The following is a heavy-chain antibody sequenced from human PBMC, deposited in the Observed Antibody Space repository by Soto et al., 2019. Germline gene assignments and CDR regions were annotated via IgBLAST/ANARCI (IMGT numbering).Heavy chain of an antibody. CDR3: AGSISGDPWFDP. J-gene: IGHJ5*02. D-gene: IGHD2-21*01. CDR2: VFHSGTT. V-gene: IGHV4-59*03. CDR1: GGSMTSFY. Sequence: SETLYLTCTVSGGSMTSFYWSWIRQPPGKGLEWIGYVFHSGTTNYNPSLKSRVIISVYTSKNQFSLRLNSVTAADTAVYYCAGSISGDPWFDPWGQGTLVTVYS.